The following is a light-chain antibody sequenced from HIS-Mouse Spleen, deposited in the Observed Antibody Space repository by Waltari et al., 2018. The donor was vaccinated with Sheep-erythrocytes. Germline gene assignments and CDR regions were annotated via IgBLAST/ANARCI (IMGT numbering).Light chain of an antibody. J-gene: IGLJ3*02. V-gene: IGLV3-10*01. CDR3: YSTDSSGNHSNWV. CDR1: ALPKKY. CDR2: EDS. Sequence: SYELTQPPSVSVSPGQTARITCSGDALPKKYAYWYQQKSGQAPVLVIYEDSKRPSGITERFSGSSSGTMATLTIRGAQVEDEADYYCYSTDSSGNHSNWVFGGGTKLTVL.